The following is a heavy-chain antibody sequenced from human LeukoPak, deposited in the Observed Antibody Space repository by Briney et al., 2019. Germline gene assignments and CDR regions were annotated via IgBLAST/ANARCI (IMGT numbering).Heavy chain of an antibody. CDR2: ISWDGGST. Sequence: GGSLRLSCAASGFTFDDYTMHWVRHAPGKGLEWVSLISWDGGSTYYADSVKGRFTISRDNSKNSLYLQMNSLRTEDTALYYCAKVSARGYYYYYMDVWGKGTTVTVSS. V-gene: IGHV3-43*01. CDR3: AKVSARGYYYYYMDV. CDR1: GFTFDDYT. D-gene: IGHD3-10*01. J-gene: IGHJ6*03.